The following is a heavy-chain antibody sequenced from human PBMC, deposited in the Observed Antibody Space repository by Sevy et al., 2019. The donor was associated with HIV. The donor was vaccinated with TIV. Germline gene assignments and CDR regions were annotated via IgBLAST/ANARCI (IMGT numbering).Heavy chain of an antibody. V-gene: IGHV6-1*01. CDR2: TYYRSKWYN. CDR3: ARDLGSSLNWFDP. CDR1: GDSVSSNSAA. J-gene: IGHJ5*02. D-gene: IGHD6-13*01. Sequence: SQTLSLTCVISGDSVSSNSAAWNWITQSPSRGLEWLGRTYYRSKWYNDYAVSVKSRITINPDTSKNQFSLQLNSVTPEDTAVYYCARDLGSSLNWFDPWGQGTLVTVSS.